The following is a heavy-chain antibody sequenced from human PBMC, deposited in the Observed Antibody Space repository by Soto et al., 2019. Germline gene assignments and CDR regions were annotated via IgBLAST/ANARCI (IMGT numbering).Heavy chain of an antibody. D-gene: IGHD5-18*01. J-gene: IGHJ5*02. CDR3: ASNGYSYGPNWFDP. V-gene: IGHV1-69*13. CDR2: IIPIFGTA. Sequence: GASVKVSCKASGGTFSSYAISWVRQAPGQGLEWMGGIIPIFGTANYAQKFQGRVTITADESTSTAYMELSSLRSEDTAVYYCASNGYSYGPNWFDPWGQGTLVTVSS. CDR1: GGTFSSYA.